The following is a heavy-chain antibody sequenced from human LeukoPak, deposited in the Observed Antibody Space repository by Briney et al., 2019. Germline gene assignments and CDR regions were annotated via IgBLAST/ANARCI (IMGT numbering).Heavy chain of an antibody. J-gene: IGHJ4*02. V-gene: IGHV3-30*18. CDR2: ISYDGSNK. CDR1: GFTFSSYG. Sequence: GGSLRLSCAASGFTFSSYGMHWVRQAPGKGLEWVAVISYDGSNKYYADSVKGRFTISRDNSKNTLYLQMNSLRAVDTAVYYCAKEVRISAWEPGSSDYWGQGTLVTVSS. D-gene: IGHD6-6*01. CDR3: AKEVRISAWEPGSSDY.